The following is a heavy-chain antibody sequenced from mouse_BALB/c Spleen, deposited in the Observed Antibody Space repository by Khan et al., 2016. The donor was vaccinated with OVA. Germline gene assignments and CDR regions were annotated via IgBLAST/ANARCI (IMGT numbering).Heavy chain of an antibody. CDR2: ISSSGST. J-gene: IGHJ4*01. Sequence: EVQLVESGPGLVKPSQSLSLTCTVTGYSITSDYAWNWIRQFPGNKLEWMGYISSSGSTNYNPALKSRISITRDTSKNQFFLQLNSVTTEDTATYYCAREGSRYNYAMDYWGKGTSVTGSS. CDR1: GYSITSDYA. D-gene: IGHD1-3*01. CDR3: AREGSRYNYAMDY. V-gene: IGHV3-2*02.